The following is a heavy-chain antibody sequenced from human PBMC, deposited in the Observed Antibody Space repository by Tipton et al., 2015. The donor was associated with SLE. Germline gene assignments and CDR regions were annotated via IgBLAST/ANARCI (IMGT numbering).Heavy chain of an antibody. Sequence: TLSLTCTVSGGSISSHYWSWIRRPPGKALEWIAYINYSGSTNYNPSLKSRVTMSVDTSKNQFSLRLTSVIAADTAVYYCARLHGCSYGLNWFDPWGQGTLISVSS. J-gene: IGHJ5*02. CDR1: GGSISSHY. V-gene: IGHV4-59*11. CDR2: INYSGST. CDR3: ARLHGCSYGLNWFDP. D-gene: IGHD5-18*01.